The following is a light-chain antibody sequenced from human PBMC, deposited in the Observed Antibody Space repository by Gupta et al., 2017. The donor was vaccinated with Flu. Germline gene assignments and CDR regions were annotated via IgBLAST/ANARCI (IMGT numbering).Light chain of an antibody. CDR1: SSNIVGGAD. CDR2: ANR. CDR3: PSYDNSLSGVV. Sequence: VTNSCSGSSSNIVGGADVHWYQQVPGAAPKHLVFANRNRPSGVPGRFSGSKSGTSASLVITGLRAEDEGEYDCPSYDNSLSGVVFGAGTKVNVL. J-gene: IGLJ1*01. V-gene: IGLV1-40*01.